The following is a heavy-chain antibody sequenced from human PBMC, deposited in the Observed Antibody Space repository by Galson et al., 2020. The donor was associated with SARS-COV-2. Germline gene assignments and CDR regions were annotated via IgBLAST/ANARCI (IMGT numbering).Heavy chain of an antibody. CDR2: IHSSGKT. CDR1: SGSISSGSYY. J-gene: IGHJ3*02. Sequence: SETLSLTCTVSSGSISSGSYYWSWIRQPAGKGLEWIGRIHSSGKTNYSPSLKSRIIISIDTSRNQFSLNLSSVTAADTAVYYCARDNSGYCSSPGCWAADGAFDIWGHGTMVTVSS. D-gene: IGHD2-2*01. CDR3: ARDNSGYCSSPGCWAADGAFDI. V-gene: IGHV4-61*02.